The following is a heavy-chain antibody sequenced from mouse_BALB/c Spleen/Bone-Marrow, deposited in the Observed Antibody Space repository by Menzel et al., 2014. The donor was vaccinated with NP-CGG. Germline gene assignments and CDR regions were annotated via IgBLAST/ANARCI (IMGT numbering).Heavy chain of an antibody. Sequence: VQRVESGAELVRPGASVKLSCKASGYTFTSYWINWVKQRPGQGLEWIGNIYPSDSYTNYNQKFKDKATLTVDKSSSTAYMQLSSPTSEDSAVYYCTRSEYYFDYWGQGTTLTVSS. V-gene: IGHV1-69*02. CDR1: GYTFTSYW. J-gene: IGHJ2*01. CDR3: TRSEYYFDY. CDR2: IYPSDSYT.